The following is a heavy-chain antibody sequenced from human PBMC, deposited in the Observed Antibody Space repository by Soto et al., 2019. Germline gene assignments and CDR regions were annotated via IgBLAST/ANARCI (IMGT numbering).Heavy chain of an antibody. V-gene: IGHV3-30-3*01. CDR3: VRELYGCPFDH. CDR2: ISYDGSTK. D-gene: IGHD2-2*02. CDR1: GFTFSGYV. Sequence: GGSLRLSCEASGFTFSGYVMHWVPQAPGRGLEWLALISYDGSTKNYPDSVKGRFTVSRDNSQDTLYLQMNSLRAEDTAVYYCVRELYGCPFDHWGQGTRVTVSS. J-gene: IGHJ4*02.